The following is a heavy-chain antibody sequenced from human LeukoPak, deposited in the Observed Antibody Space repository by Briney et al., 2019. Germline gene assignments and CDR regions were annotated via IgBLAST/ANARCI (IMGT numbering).Heavy chain of an antibody. CDR1: GFTFSSYE. V-gene: IGHV3-48*03. CDR3: AKSVGYYGSGSYSPTSYYFDY. CDR2: ISSSGSTI. Sequence: GGSLRLSCAASGFTFSSYEMNWVRQAPGKGLEWVSYISSSGSTIYYADSVKGRFTISRDNAKNSLYLQMNSLRAEDTAVYYCAKSVGYYGSGSYSPTSYYFDYWGQGTLVTVSS. D-gene: IGHD3-10*01. J-gene: IGHJ4*02.